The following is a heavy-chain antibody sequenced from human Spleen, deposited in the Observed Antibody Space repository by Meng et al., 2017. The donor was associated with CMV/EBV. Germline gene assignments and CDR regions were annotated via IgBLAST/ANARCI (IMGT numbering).Heavy chain of an antibody. CDR1: GFTFSSYA. CDR3: ARGPPMRGVGWFDP. V-gene: IGHV3-30*04. J-gene: IGHJ5*02. CDR2: ISYDGSNK. Sequence: GESLKISCAASGFTFSSYAMHWVRQAPGKGLEWVAVISYDGSNKYYADSVKGRFTISRDNSKNTLYLQMNSLRAEDTAVYYWARGPPMRGVGWFDPWGQGTLVTVSS. D-gene: IGHD3-10*01.